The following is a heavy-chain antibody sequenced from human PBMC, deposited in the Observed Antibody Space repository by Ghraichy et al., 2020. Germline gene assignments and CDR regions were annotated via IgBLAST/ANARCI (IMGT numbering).Heavy chain of an antibody. J-gene: IGHJ3*02. D-gene: IGHD6-19*01. Sequence: LSLTCAASGFTFSSYSMNWVRQAPGKGLEWVSSISSSSSYIYYADSVKGRFTISRDNAKNSLYLQMNSLRAEDTAVYYCARDPIGSGWYWDAFDIWGQGTMVTVSS. CDR2: ISSSSSYI. CDR1: GFTFSSYS. V-gene: IGHV3-21*01. CDR3: ARDPIGSGWYWDAFDI.